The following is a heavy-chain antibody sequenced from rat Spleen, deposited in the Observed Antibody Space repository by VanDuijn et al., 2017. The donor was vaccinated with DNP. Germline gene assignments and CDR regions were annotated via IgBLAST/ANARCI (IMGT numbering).Heavy chain of an antibody. V-gene: IGHV5-25*01. Sequence: EVQLVKSGGGLVQPGRSLKLSCAASGFTFSAYYMAWVRQAPAKGLEWVAYIGSPAYAPYYTDSVKGRFAISRDNAKSTLYLQMNSLRSEDMATYYCARSPVSLFAMDAWGQGTSVTVSS. D-gene: IGHD3-8*01. J-gene: IGHJ4*01. CDR1: GFTFSAYY. CDR3: ARSPVSLFAMDA. CDR2: IGSPAYAP.